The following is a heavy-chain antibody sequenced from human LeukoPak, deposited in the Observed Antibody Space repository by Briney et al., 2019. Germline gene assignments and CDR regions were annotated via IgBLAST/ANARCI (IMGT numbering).Heavy chain of an antibody. V-gene: IGHV4-59*01. Sequence: SETLSLTCTVSGGSINGYYWSWIRQSPGKGLESLGYIYYTGSTNYNPSLKSRVTMSVDTSRNQFFLRLSSVTAADTAVYYCARFSEYYHSSVHRLDYWGQGTLVSVSS. CDR2: IYYTGST. CDR1: GGSINGYY. J-gene: IGHJ4*02. CDR3: ARFSEYYHSSVHRLDY. D-gene: IGHD3-22*01.